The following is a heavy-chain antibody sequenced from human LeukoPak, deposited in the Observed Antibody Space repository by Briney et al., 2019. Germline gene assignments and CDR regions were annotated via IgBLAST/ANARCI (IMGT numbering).Heavy chain of an antibody. CDR3: GRLAVTYYYDSSGLPQYYFDY. Sequence: PSETLSLTCSVTGGSIRSNTYYWGWIRQPPGRGLEWIGTIYYTGNTNCNPSLKSRVTISVDTAKSQFSLKLNSVAAADTAIYYCGRLAVTYYYDSSGLPQYYFDYWGQGKLVTVSS. J-gene: IGHJ4*02. V-gene: IGHV4-39*01. D-gene: IGHD3-22*01. CDR2: IYYTGNT. CDR1: GGSIRSNTYY.